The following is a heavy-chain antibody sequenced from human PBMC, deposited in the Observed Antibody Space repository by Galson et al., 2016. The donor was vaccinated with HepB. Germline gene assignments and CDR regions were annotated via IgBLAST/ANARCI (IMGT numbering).Heavy chain of an antibody. Sequence: SLRLSCAASGFTFSSYSMNWVRLAPGKGLEWVSYISSSSGTIYYADSVQGRFTVSRDNAKSSLYLQMNRLRDEDTAVYYCAREPGVYADYGPVWWYFDLWCRGTLVTVSS. V-gene: IGHV3-48*02. CDR1: GFTFSSYS. CDR3: AREPGVYADYGPVWWYFDL. J-gene: IGHJ2*01. D-gene: IGHD4-17*01. CDR2: ISSSSGTI.